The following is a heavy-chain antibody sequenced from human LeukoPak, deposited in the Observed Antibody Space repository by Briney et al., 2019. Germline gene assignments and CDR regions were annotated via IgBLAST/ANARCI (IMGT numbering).Heavy chain of an antibody. J-gene: IGHJ3*02. Sequence: GGSLRLSCAAFGFSFSVYWMTWVRQAPGKGLEWVANIKPDGSEEYYVDSVKGRFTMSRDNAKNSLYLQMNSLTADDTAGYFCARPFTWLAFDIWGQGTMVTVSS. V-gene: IGHV3-7*01. CDR2: IKPDGSEE. D-gene: IGHD5-12*01. CDR3: ARPFTWLAFDI. CDR1: GFSFSVYW.